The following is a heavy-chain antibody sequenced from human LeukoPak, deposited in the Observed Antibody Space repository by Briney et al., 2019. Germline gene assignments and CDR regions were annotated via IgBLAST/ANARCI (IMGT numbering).Heavy chain of an antibody. CDR2: ISGSGGST. CDR1: GFTFSSYG. CDR3: AKRVGYCSSTSCYFDY. Sequence: GGSLRLSCAASGFTFSSYGMSWVRRAPGKGLEWVSAISGSGGSTYYADSVKGRFTISRDNAKNSLYLQMNSLRAEDTALYYCAKRVGYCSSTSCYFDYWGQGTLVTVSS. D-gene: IGHD2-2*01. V-gene: IGHV3-23*01. J-gene: IGHJ4*02.